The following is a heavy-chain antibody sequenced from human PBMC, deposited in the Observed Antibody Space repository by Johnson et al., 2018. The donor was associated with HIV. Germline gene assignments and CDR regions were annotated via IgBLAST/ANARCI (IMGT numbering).Heavy chain of an antibody. CDR3: AKPYYDFWSGYYEYNAFDI. D-gene: IGHD3-3*01. CDR1: GFTFSSYG. CDR2: IYTGGST. V-gene: IGHV3-23*03. J-gene: IGHJ3*02. Sequence: VQLVESGGGLLHPGGSLRLSCAASGFTFSSYGMTWVRQTPGKGLEWVSVIYTGGSTYYADSVKGRFPISSDNSKNTIYLQMNSLRVEDTAVYYCAKPYYDFWSGYYEYNAFDIWGQGTLVTVSS.